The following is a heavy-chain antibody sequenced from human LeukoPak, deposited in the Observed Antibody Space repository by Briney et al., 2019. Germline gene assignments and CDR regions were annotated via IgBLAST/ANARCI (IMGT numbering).Heavy chain of an antibody. D-gene: IGHD2-2*01. CDR2: ISYDGSNK. Sequence: GGSLRLSCAASGFTFSSYAMHWVRQAPGKGLEGPAVISYDGSNKYYADSVKGRFTISRDNSKNSLYLQMDSLRAEATAVYYCARDLSIGWFDPWGQGTLVTVSS. J-gene: IGHJ5*02. CDR3: ARDLSIGWFDP. V-gene: IGHV3-30-3*01. CDR1: GFTFSSYA.